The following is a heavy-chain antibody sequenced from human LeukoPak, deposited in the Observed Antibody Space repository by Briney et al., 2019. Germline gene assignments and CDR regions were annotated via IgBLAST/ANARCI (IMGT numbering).Heavy chain of an antibody. J-gene: IGHJ6*02. D-gene: IGHD3-10*01. CDR1: GFTFSNAW. Sequence: PGGSLRLSCAASGFTFSNAWMSWVRQAPGKGLERVGRIKSKTDGETTDYTAPVKGRFTISRDDSKNTLYLQMNSLKTEDTAVYYCTTGPFDYYGSASYLANGMDVWGQGTTVTVSS. V-gene: IGHV3-15*01. CDR2: IKSKTDGETT. CDR3: TTGPFDYYGSASYLANGMDV.